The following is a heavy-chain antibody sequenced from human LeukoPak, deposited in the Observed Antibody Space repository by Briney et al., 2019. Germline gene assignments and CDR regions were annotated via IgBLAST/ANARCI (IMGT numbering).Heavy chain of an antibody. Sequence: GGSLRLSCAASGFTFSSYEMNWVRQAPGKGLEWVSYISSSGSTIYYADSVKGRFTISRDNAKNSLYLQMNSLRAEDTAVYYCAKPGYYYDSSGYYIDYWGQGTLVTVSS. D-gene: IGHD3-22*01. V-gene: IGHV3-48*03. J-gene: IGHJ4*02. CDR3: AKPGYYYDSSGYYIDY. CDR2: ISSSGSTI. CDR1: GFTFSSYE.